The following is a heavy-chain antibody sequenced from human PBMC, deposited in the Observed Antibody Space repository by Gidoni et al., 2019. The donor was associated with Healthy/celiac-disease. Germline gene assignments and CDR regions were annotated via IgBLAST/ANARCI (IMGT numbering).Heavy chain of an antibody. CDR3: ARTEYSSSWPRFDY. V-gene: IGHV4-34*01. D-gene: IGHD6-13*01. Sequence: QVQLQQWGAGLLKPSETLSLTCAVYGGSFSGYYWSWIRQPPGKGLEWIGEINHSGSTNYNPSLKSRVTISVDTSKNQFSLKLSSVTAADTAVYYCARTEYSSSWPRFDYWGQGTLVTVSS. CDR2: INHSGST. J-gene: IGHJ4*02. CDR1: GGSFSGYY.